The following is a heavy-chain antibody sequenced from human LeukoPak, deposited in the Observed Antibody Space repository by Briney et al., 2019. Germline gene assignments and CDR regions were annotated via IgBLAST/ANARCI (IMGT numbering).Heavy chain of an antibody. CDR3: ARDAVQGIAVASFDY. J-gene: IGHJ4*02. CDR2: INPSGGST. CDR1: GYTFTSHY. Sequence: GASVKVSCKASGYTFTSHYMYWVRQAPGQGLEWMGIINPSGGSTSYAQKFQGRVTMTRDTSTSTVYMELSSLRSEDTAVYYCARDAVQGIAVASFDYWGQGTLVTVSS. V-gene: IGHV1-46*01. D-gene: IGHD6-19*01.